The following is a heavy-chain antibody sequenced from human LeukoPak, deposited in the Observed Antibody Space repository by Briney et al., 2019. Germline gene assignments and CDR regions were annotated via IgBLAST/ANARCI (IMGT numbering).Heavy chain of an antibody. J-gene: IGHJ3*02. CDR1: GYSMRSGYY. Sequence: SETLSLTCTVSGYSMRSGYYWGWIRQPPGKGLEWIGNMYYTGSTYYNPSLKSRVTISVNTSKKQFSLKLSSVTAADTAVYYCARVDARGVSAAFDIWGQGTMVTVPS. V-gene: IGHV4-38-2*02. CDR3: ARVDARGVSAAFDI. CDR2: MYYTGST. D-gene: IGHD6-6*01.